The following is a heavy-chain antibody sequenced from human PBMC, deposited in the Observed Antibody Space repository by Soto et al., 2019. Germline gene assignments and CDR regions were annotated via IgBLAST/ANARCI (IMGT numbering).Heavy chain of an antibody. CDR3: ARRARPDFYYMDV. J-gene: IGHJ6*03. CDR1: GFTDTDCA. D-gene: IGHD6-6*01. V-gene: IGHV3-64*01. CDR2: ISSNGVGT. Sequence: PVPSLRHSFTSSGFTDTDCASDWVRQAPGKGLEYVSGISSNGVGTYYANSVQGRFTISRDNSKNTVYLQMGSLRPEDMAVYYCARRARPDFYYMDVWGKGT.